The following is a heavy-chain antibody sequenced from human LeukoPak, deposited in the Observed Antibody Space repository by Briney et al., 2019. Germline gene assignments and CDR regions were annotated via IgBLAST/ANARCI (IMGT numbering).Heavy chain of an antibody. J-gene: IGHJ4*02. V-gene: IGHV3-30-3*01. CDR3: ARDIGSGSYTLSDY. CDR2: ISYDGSNK. Sequence: GGSLRLSCAASGFTFSSYAMHLVRQAPGKGLEWVAVISYDGSNKYYADSVKGRFTISRDNSKNTLYLQMNSLRAEDTAVYYCARDIGSGSYTLSDYWGQGTLVTVSS. CDR1: GFTFSSYA. D-gene: IGHD3-10*01.